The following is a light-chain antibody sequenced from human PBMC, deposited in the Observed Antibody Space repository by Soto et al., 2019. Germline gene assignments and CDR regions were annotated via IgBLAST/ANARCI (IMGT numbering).Light chain of an antibody. CDR2: DNN. CDR3: GTWDSSLSAVI. CDR1: SSNIGKNY. J-gene: IGLJ2*01. Sequence: QSVLTQPPSVSVAPGQKVTISCSGSSSNIGKNYVSWYQQLPGTAPKLLIYDNNKRPSGIPDRFSGSKSGTSATLGITGLQTGDEADYYCGTWDSSLSAVIIGGGTQLTVL. V-gene: IGLV1-51*01.